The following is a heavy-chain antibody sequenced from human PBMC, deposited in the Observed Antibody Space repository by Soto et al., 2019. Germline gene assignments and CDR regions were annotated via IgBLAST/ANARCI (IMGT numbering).Heavy chain of an antibody. CDR3: AREGYCSSTSCSRAGMDV. V-gene: IGHV1-69*13. CDR1: GGTFSSYA. J-gene: IGHJ6*02. CDR2: IIPIFGTA. Sequence: ASVKVSCKASGGTFSSYAISWVRQAPGQGLEWMGGIIPIFGTANYAQKFQGRVTITADESTSTAYMELSSLRSEDTAVYYCAREGYCSSTSCSRAGMDVWGQGTTVTVSS. D-gene: IGHD2-2*01.